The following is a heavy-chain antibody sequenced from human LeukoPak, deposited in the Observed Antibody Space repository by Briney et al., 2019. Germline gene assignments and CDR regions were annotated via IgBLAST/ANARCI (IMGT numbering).Heavy chain of an antibody. J-gene: IGHJ4*02. CDR3: ARGIISVSTITY. Sequence: PGGSLRLSCAASGFSFSSYWMNWVRRVPGKGLEWVSRSNGDGSIANYADSVKGRFTISRDNAKNTLYLQMRSLRGDDTAVYYCARGIISVSTITYWGQGTLVTVSS. D-gene: IGHD5/OR15-5a*01. V-gene: IGHV3-74*01. CDR2: SNGDGSIA. CDR1: GFSFSSYW.